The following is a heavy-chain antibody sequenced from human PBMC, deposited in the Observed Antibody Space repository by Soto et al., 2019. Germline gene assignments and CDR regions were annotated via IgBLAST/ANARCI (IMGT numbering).Heavy chain of an antibody. D-gene: IGHD4-17*01. CDR1: GFTFSPYA. CDR3: VKGYGDYTIDY. J-gene: IGHJ4*02. V-gene: IGHV3-23*01. CDR2: ISGSGGST. Sequence: GGSLRLSCVASGFTFSPYAMFWVRQAPGKGLECVSAISGSGGSTYNADSVKGRFTISRDNSKNTLFLQMDSLRVEDTAVYYCVKGYGDYTIDYWGQGTLVTVSS.